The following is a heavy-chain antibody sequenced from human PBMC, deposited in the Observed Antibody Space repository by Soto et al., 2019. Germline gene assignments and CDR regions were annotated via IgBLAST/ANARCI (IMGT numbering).Heavy chain of an antibody. Sequence: SETLSLTCTVSGGSISSYYWSWIRQPPGKGLEWIGYIYYSGSTNYNPSLKSRVTISVDTSKNQFSLKLSSVTAADTAVYYCARAGNGEAWGHFDYWGQGTLVTVSS. CDR1: GGSISSYY. CDR2: IYYSGST. CDR3: ARAGNGEAWGHFDY. V-gene: IGHV4-59*01. D-gene: IGHD3-16*01. J-gene: IGHJ4*02.